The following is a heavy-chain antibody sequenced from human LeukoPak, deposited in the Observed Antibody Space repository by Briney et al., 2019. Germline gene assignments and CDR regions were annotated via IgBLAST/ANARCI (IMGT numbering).Heavy chain of an antibody. D-gene: IGHD3-22*01. CDR3: ARDSSPDSSGYYPTDYYYGMDV. CDR1: GFTFSSYG. J-gene: IGHJ6*02. CDR2: IRYDGSNK. V-gene: IGHV3-30*02. Sequence: GGSLRLSCAASGFTFSSYGMHWVRQAPGKGLEWVAFIRYDGSNKYYADSVKGRFTISRDNSKNTLYLQMNSLRAEDTAVYYCARDSSPDSSGYYPTDYYYGMDVWGQGTTVTVSS.